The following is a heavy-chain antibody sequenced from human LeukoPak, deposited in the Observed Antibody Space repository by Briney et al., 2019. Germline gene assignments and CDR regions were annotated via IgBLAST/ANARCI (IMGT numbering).Heavy chain of an antibody. CDR1: GSTFTTYP. D-gene: IGHD3-16*01. V-gene: IGHV7-4-1*02. CDR3: ARGGSMDY. Sequence: ASVKVSCKASGSTFTTYPMNWVRQAPGQGLEWMGWINTNTENPTYAQDFTGRFVFSLDTSVSTAYLQISSLKAEDTAVYYCARGGSMDYWGQGTLVTVSS. CDR2: INTNTENP. J-gene: IGHJ4*02.